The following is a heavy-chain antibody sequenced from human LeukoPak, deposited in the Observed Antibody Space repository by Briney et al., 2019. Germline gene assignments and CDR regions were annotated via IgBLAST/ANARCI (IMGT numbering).Heavy chain of an antibody. CDR1: GGSISSSSYY. Sequence: SETLSLTCTVSGGSISSSSYYWGWIRQPPGKGLEWIGSIHYSGSTNYNPSLKSRVTISVDTSKNQFSLKLSSVTAADTAVYYCARGSAYYDSVYCAFDIWGQGTMVTVSS. CDR2: IHYSGST. J-gene: IGHJ3*02. V-gene: IGHV4-39*07. CDR3: ARGSAYYDSVYCAFDI. D-gene: IGHD3-22*01.